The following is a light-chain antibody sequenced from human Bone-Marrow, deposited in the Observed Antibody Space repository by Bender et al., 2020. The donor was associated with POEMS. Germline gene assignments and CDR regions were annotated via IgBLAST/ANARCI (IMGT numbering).Light chain of an antibody. J-gene: IGLJ3*02. V-gene: IGLV3-25*03. CDR1: LLANKY. CDR2: KDS. Sequence: SYELTQPSSVSVSPGQTARITCSGDLLANKYVRWFQQKPGQAPVVVIYKDSEWPSGIPERFSGSSSGTIVTLTISGVQAEDEADYYCLSADSSGTYWVFGGGTKLTVL. CDR3: LSADSSGTYWV.